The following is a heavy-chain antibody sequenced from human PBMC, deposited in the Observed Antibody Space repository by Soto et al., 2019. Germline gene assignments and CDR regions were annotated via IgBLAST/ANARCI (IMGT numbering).Heavy chain of an antibody. Sequence: SETLSLTCAVYGGSFSGYYWSWIRQPPGKGLEWIGEINHSGSTNYNPSLKSRVTISVDTSKNQFSLKLSSVTAADTAVYYCARGNDSSGYYMYYFDYWGQGTLVTVSS. D-gene: IGHD3-22*01. V-gene: IGHV4-34*01. CDR2: INHSGST. J-gene: IGHJ4*02. CDR1: GGSFSGYY. CDR3: ARGNDSSGYYMYYFDY.